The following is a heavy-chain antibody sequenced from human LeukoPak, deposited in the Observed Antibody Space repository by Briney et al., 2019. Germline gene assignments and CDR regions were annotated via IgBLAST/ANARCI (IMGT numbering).Heavy chain of an antibody. J-gene: IGHJ4*02. CDR2: ISGSGGST. V-gene: IGHV3-23*01. CDR1: GFTFSSYA. D-gene: IGHD1-26*01. Sequence: GGSLRLSCAASGFTFSSYAMSWVRQAPGKGLEWVSAISGSGGSTYYADSVKGRFTISRDNSKSTLYLQMNSLRAEDTAVYYCAKGPRYGGFGNFDYWGQGTLVTVSS. CDR3: AKGPRYGGFGNFDY.